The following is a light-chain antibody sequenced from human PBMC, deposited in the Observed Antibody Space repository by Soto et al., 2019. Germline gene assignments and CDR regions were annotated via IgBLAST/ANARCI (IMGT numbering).Light chain of an antibody. J-gene: IGKJ5*01. Sequence: IQMTQYPSSLSASVGDRVTITCQASQNINNYLNWYQQKPGRAPKLLIYDASNLEAGVPSRFRGSGSGTDFTFTISRLQPEDIATYYCQQYENLPTFGQGTRLEN. CDR3: QQYENLPT. CDR2: DAS. V-gene: IGKV1-33*01. CDR1: QNINNY.